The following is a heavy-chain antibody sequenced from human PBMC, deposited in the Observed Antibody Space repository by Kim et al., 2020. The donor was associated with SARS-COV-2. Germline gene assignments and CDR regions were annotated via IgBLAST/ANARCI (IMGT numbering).Heavy chain of an antibody. CDR1: GFTFSSYA. Sequence: GGSLRLSCAASGFTFSSYAMHWVRQAPGKGLEWVAVISYDGSNKYYADSVKGRFTISRDNSKNTLYLQMNSLRAEDTAVYYCASPPPYDYGYYHPGDDY. CDR3: ASPPPYDYGYYHPGDDY. D-gene: IGHD4-17*01. V-gene: IGHV3-30*04. CDR2: ISYDGSNK. J-gene: IGHJ4*01.